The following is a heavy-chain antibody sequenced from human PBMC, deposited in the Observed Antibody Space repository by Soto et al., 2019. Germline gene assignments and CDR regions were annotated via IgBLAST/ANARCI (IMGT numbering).Heavy chain of an antibody. J-gene: IGHJ4*02. D-gene: IGHD3-3*01. Sequence: EVQLLESGGGLVQPGGSLRLSCAASGFSFNKYAMTWVRQAPGKGLEWVAAISGSGGRTHYADSVKGRFTISRDNSKNILNLQMNRLRVEDTAVFYCARTMTIFGAGLDWGQGTLVSVSS. V-gene: IGHV3-23*01. CDR3: ARTMTIFGAGLD. CDR2: ISGSGGRT. CDR1: GFSFNKYA.